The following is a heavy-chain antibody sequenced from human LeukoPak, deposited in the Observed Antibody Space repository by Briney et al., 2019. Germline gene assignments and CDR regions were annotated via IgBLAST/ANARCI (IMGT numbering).Heavy chain of an antibody. Sequence: GRSLRLSCAASGFTFSSYGMHWVRQAPGKGLAWVAVIWYDGSNKYYADSVKGRFTISRDNSKNTLYLQMNSLRAEDTAVYYCARDSEGSWPGQLEYFQRWGQGTLVTVSS. J-gene: IGHJ1*01. D-gene: IGHD1-1*01. CDR3: ARDSEGSWPGQLEYFQR. V-gene: IGHV3-33*01. CDR1: GFTFSSYG. CDR2: IWYDGSNK.